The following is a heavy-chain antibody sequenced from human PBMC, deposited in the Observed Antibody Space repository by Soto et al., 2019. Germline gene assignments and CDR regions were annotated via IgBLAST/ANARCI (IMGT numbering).Heavy chain of an antibody. D-gene: IGHD5-12*01. CDR2: ISSNGGST. V-gene: IGHV3-64*01. J-gene: IGHJ4*02. CDR3: SRRGYSGYVIDY. Sequence: EVQLVESGGGLVQPGGSLRLSCAASGFTFSSYAMHWVRQAPRKGLEYVSDISSNGGSTYYANSVKGRFTISRDNSKNTLYLEMGSLIAEDMAVYCCSRRGYSGYVIDYWGQGTLVTVSS. CDR1: GFTFSSYA.